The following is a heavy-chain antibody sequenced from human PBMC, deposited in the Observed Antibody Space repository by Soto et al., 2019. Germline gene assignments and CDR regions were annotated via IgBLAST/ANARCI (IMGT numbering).Heavy chain of an antibody. CDR3: ARTAYYGDYVYYGMDV. D-gene: IGHD4-17*01. Sequence: GESLNISCKGSGYSFTSYWIGWVRQMPGKGLEWMGIIYPGDSDTRYSPSFQGQVTISADKSISTAYLQWSSLKASDTAMYYCARTAYYGDYVYYGMDVWGQGTTVTVSS. CDR2: IYPGDSDT. J-gene: IGHJ6*02. V-gene: IGHV5-51*01. CDR1: GYSFTSYW.